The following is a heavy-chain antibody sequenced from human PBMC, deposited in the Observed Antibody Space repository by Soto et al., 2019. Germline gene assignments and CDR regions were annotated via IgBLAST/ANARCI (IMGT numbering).Heavy chain of an antibody. D-gene: IGHD2-15*01. CDR2: INHSGST. CDR3: ARGEVGSAFDS. CDR1: GGSFSGYY. Sequence: SETLSLTCAVYGGSFSGYYWSWIRQPPGKGLEWIGEINHSGSTNYNPYLKSRITISVDTSKNQYSLKLSSVTAADTAVYYCARGEVGSAFDSWGQGTMVTVSS. V-gene: IGHV4-34*01. J-gene: IGHJ3*02.